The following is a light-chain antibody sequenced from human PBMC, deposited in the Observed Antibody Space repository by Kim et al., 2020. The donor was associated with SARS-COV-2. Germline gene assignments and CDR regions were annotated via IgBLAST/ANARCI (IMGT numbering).Light chain of an antibody. CDR2: GKN. Sequence: ALGQTVRITCQGDSLRSYFANWYQQKPGQAPILVIYGKNNRPSGIPDRFSGSSSGNTASLTITGAQAEDEADYYCNSRDSSANHVVFGGGTKLTVL. CDR3: NSRDSSANHVV. J-gene: IGLJ2*01. CDR1: SLRSYF. V-gene: IGLV3-19*01.